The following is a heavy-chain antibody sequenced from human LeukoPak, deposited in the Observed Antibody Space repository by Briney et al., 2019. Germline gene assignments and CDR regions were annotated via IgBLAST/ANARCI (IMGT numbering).Heavy chain of an antibody. Sequence: GGSLRLSCAASGFTFSSYGMHWVRQAPGKGLEWVAVISYDGSNKYYADSVKGRFTISRDNSKSTLCLQMNSLRADDTAIYYCAKSCNSGNCYYNYWGQGTLVTVSS. D-gene: IGHD2/OR15-2a*01. CDR3: AKSCNSGNCYYNY. J-gene: IGHJ4*02. V-gene: IGHV3-30*18. CDR2: ISYDGSNK. CDR1: GFTFSSYG.